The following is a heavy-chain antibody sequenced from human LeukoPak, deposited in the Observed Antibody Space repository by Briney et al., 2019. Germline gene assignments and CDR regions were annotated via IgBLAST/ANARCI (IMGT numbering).Heavy chain of an antibody. D-gene: IGHD6-19*01. Sequence: SETLSLTCTVSGGSTSSYFWSWIRQPAGKGLEWIGRIYTSGITNYNPSLKSRVTMSVDTSKNQFSLRLTSVTAADTAVYYCSRAVEPNGRSLDSWGQGTLVTVSS. J-gene: IGHJ4*02. CDR3: SRAVEPNGRSLDS. CDR2: IYTSGIT. CDR1: GGSTSSYF. V-gene: IGHV4-4*07.